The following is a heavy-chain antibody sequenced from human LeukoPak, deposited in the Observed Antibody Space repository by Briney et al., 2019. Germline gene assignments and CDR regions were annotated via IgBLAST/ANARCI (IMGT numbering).Heavy chain of an antibody. CDR3: ARGTYYDFWSGYYTGFVSLAY. Sequence: GASVKVSCKASGYTFASYDINWVRQATGQGLEWMGWMNPNSGNTGYAQKFQGRVTMTRNTSISTAYMELSSLRSEDTAVYYCARGTYYDFWSGYYTGFVSLAYWGQGTLVTVSS. CDR1: GYTFASYD. CDR2: MNPNSGNT. D-gene: IGHD3-3*01. J-gene: IGHJ4*02. V-gene: IGHV1-8*01.